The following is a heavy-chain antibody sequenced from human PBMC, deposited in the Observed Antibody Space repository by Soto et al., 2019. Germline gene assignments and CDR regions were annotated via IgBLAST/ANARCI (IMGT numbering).Heavy chain of an antibody. CDR2: IYYSGST. J-gene: IGHJ1*01. CDR1: GGSISSYY. CDR3: ARAYGDAEYFQH. V-gene: IGHV4-59*01. D-gene: IGHD4-17*01. Sequence: SETLSLTCTVSGGSISSYYWSWIRQPPGKGLEWIGYIYYSGSTNYNPSLKSRVTISVDTSKNQFSLKLSSVTAADTAVYYCARAYGDAEYFQHWGQGTLVTVSS.